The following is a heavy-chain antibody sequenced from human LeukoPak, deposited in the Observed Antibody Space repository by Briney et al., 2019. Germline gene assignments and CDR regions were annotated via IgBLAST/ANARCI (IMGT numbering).Heavy chain of an antibody. CDR3: ANQVYYDILTADY. J-gene: IGHJ4*02. D-gene: IGHD3-9*01. CDR1: GFTFSSYA. Sequence: TGGSLRLSCAASGFTFSSYAMSWVRQAPGKGLEWVSAISGSGGSTYYADSVKGRFTISRDNSKNTLYLQMNSLRAEDTAVYYCANQVYYDILTADYWGQGTLVTVSS. V-gene: IGHV3-23*01. CDR2: ISGSGGST.